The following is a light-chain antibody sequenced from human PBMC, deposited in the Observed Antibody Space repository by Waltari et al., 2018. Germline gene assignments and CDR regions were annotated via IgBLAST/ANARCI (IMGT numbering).Light chain of an antibody. CDR1: SSDVGGYNS. V-gene: IGLV2-14*01. CDR3: SSYTSSSTSHVV. Sequence: QSALTQPASVSGSPGQSITISCTGTSSDVGGYNSVSWYQQHPGKAPKLMIYEVSNRPSGVSNRFSGSKSGNTASLTISGLQAEDEADYYCSSYTSSSTSHVVFGGGTKLTVL. J-gene: IGLJ2*01. CDR2: EVS.